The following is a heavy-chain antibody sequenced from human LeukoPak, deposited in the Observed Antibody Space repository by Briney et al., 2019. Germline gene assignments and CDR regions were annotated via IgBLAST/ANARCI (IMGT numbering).Heavy chain of an antibody. D-gene: IGHD6-19*01. V-gene: IGHV3-30*03. CDR2: ISYDGSNK. J-gene: IGHJ3*02. CDR3: ARERGRQWLVLGAFDI. CDR1: GFTFSSYG. Sequence: PGGSLRLSCAASGFTFSSYGMHWVRQAPGKGLEWVAVISYDGSNKYYADSVKGRFTISRDNSKNTLYLQMNSLRAEDTAVYYCARERGRQWLVLGAFDIWGQGTMVTVSS.